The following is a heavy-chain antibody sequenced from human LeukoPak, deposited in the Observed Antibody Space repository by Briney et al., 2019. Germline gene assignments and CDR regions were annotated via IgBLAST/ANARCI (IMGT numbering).Heavy chain of an antibody. CDR2: ISYDGSNK. D-gene: IGHD3-22*01. J-gene: IGHJ4*02. CDR1: GFTFSSYG. Sequence: PGGSLRLSCAASGFTFSSYGMHWVRQAPGKGLEWVAVISYDGSNKYYADSVKGRFTISRDNSKNTLYLQMNSLRAEDTAVYYCAKDRYYYDSSYYFDYWGQGTLVTVSS. V-gene: IGHV3-30*18. CDR3: AKDRYYYDSSYYFDY.